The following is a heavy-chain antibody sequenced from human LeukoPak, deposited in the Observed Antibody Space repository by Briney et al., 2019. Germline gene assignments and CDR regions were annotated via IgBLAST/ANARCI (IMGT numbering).Heavy chain of an antibody. CDR1: GGSISSYY. J-gene: IGHJ4*02. CDR2: IYYTGST. Sequence: SETLSLTCTVSGGSISSYYWSWIRQPPGKGLEWIGYIYYTGSTSYNPSLRSRVTVSADTSKNQFSLKLSSVTAADTAVYYCASRKLGNDYWGQGTLVTVSS. CDR3: ASRKLGNDY. V-gene: IGHV4-59*01. D-gene: IGHD7-27*01.